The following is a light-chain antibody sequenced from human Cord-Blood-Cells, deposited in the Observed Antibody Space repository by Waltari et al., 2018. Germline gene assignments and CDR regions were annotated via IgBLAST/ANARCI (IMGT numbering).Light chain of an antibody. Sequence: QSALTQPRSVSGSPGQSVTISCTGTSSDVGGYNYVSWYQQHPGKAPKLMIYDVSKRPSGVPDRFSGSKSGNTASLTSSGLQAEDEADYYCCSYAGSNWVFGGGTKLTVL. CDR3: CSYAGSNWV. CDR1: SSDVGGYNY. CDR2: DVS. V-gene: IGLV2-11*01. J-gene: IGLJ3*02.